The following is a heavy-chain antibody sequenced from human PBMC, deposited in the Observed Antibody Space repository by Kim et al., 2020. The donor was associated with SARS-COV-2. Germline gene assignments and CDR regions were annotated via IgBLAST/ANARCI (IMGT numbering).Heavy chain of an antibody. CDR2: T. V-gene: IGHV4-61*07. CDR3: ARQVEGFDI. J-gene: IGHJ4*02. D-gene: IGHD2-2*01. Sequence: TAYNTPQKSRATISVDMSKTQFSLVMNSVTAADTAVYYCARQVEGFDIWGQGTLVTVSS.